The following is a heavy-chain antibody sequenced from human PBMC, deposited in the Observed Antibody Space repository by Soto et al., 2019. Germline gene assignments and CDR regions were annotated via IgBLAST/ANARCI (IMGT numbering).Heavy chain of an antibody. D-gene: IGHD1-26*01. CDR2: ISAYNGNT. CDR1: GGTFSSYA. V-gene: IGHV1-18*01. Sequence: QVRLVQSGAEVKKPGSSVKVSCKASGGTFSSYAISWVRQAPGQGLEWMGWISAYNGNTNYAQKLQGRVTMTTDTSTRTAYMELRSLRSDDTAVYYCARESGFIVGAIDFDYWGQGTLVTVSS. CDR3: ARESGFIVGAIDFDY. J-gene: IGHJ4*02.